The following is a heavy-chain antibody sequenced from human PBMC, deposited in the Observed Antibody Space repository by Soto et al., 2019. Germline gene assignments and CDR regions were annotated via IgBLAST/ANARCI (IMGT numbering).Heavy chain of an antibody. Sequence: SETLSLTCTVSGGSVSRGSYYWTWIRQPPGKGLEWIGYIYYSGSTNYNPSLKSRVTISVDTSKNQFSLKLSSVTAADTAVYYCARGSYDSSLFDYWGQGTLVIVSS. CDR2: IYYSGST. D-gene: IGHD3-22*01. J-gene: IGHJ4*02. V-gene: IGHV4-61*01. CDR3: ARGSYDSSLFDY. CDR1: GGSVSRGSYY.